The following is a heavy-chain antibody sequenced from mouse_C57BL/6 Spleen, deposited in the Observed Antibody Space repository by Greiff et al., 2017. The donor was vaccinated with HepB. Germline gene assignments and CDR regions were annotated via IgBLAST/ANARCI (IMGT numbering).Heavy chain of an antibody. CDR1: GFTFSDYY. D-gene: IGHD1-1*01. V-gene: IGHV5-16*01. Sequence: DVKLVESEGGLVQPGSSMKLSCTASGFTFSDYYMAWVRQVPEKGLEWVANINYDGSSTYYLDSLKSRFIISRDNAKNILYLQMSSLKSEDTATYYCARGYYGTQAWFAYWGQGTLVTVSA. CDR3: ARGYYGTQAWFAY. CDR2: INYDGSST. J-gene: IGHJ3*01.